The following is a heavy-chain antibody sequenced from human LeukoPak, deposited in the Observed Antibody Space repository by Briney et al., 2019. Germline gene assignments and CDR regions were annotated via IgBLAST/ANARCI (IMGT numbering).Heavy chain of an antibody. CDR1: GGTFSSYA. CDR2: IIPIFGTA. CDR3: ARGGLGKYDQNDY. D-gene: IGHD7-27*01. Sequence: SVKVSCKASGGTFSSYAISWVRQAPGQGLEWMGGIIPIFGTANYAQKFQGRVTITADESTSTAYMELSRLRSDDTAVYYCARGGLGKYDQNDYWGQGTLVTVSS. V-gene: IGHV1-69*01. J-gene: IGHJ4*02.